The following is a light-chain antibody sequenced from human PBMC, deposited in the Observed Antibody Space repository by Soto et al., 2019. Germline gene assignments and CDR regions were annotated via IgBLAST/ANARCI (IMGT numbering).Light chain of an antibody. J-gene: IGLJ2*01. Sequence: QSALTQPASVSGSPGQSITISCTGTSSDVGGYNYVSWYQQHPGKAPKLMIYDVGNRPSGVSNRFSGSKSGNTASLTISGLQAEDEADYYCSSYTSSSTVVVGGGTKLTVL. CDR1: SSDVGGYNY. CDR2: DVG. V-gene: IGLV2-14*01. CDR3: SSYTSSSTVV.